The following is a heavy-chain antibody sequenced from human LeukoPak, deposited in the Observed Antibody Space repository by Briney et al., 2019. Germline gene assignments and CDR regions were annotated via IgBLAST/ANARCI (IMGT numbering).Heavy chain of an antibody. D-gene: IGHD2-15*01. CDR3: ARSGYCSGGSCYSGTVWFDP. J-gene: IGHJ5*02. CDR1: GYTFTSYA. Sequence: GASVKVSCKASGYTFTSYAMNWVRQAPGQGLEWMGWINTNTGNPTYAQGFTGRFVFSLDTSVSTAYLQISSLKAEDTAVYYCARSGYCSGGSCYSGTVWFDPWGQGTLVTVSS. CDR2: INTNTGNP. V-gene: IGHV7-4-1*02.